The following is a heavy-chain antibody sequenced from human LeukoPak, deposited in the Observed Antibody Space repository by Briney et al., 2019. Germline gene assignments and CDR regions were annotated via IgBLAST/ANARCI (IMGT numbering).Heavy chain of an antibody. V-gene: IGHV4-59*11. J-gene: IGHJ6*03. CDR2: IYYSGST. Sequence: PSETLSLTCTVSVGSISSHYWSWIRQPPGKGLEWIGYIYYSGSTNYNPSLKSRVTISVDTSKNQFSLKLSSVTAADTAVYYCASLARAGGYYYMDIWGKGTTVTVSS. D-gene: IGHD4-23*01. CDR3: ASLARAGGYYYMDI. CDR1: VGSISSHY.